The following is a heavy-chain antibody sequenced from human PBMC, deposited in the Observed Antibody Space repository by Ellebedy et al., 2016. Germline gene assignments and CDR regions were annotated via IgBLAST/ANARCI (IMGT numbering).Heavy chain of an antibody. D-gene: IGHD2-2*01. CDR2: ISSSGGAT. Sequence: GGSLRLSCAASGFTFSSYAISRVRQAPGKGLEWVSGISSSGGATYYADSVKGRFTMSRDNSKNTLYLQMNSLKAEDTAVYYCAKSSVPATACFDYWGQGTLVTVSS. J-gene: IGHJ4*02. CDR3: AKSSVPATACFDY. V-gene: IGHV3-23*01. CDR1: GFTFSSYA.